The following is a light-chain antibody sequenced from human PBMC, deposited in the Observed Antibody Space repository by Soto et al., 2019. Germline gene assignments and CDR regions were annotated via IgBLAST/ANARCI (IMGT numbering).Light chain of an antibody. V-gene: IGLV2-23*02. Sequence: HSALSPPASECGYPGQSITISCSGTRSDFGNYNLVSWYQQHPGKVPTLILFEVNKRPSGVSGRFSGSKSGNTASLTISGLQAEDEADYYCCSFPSSNTHVSGTRTKDSVL. CDR2: EVN. CDR1: RSDFGNYNL. CDR3: CSFPSSNTHV. J-gene: IGLJ1*01.